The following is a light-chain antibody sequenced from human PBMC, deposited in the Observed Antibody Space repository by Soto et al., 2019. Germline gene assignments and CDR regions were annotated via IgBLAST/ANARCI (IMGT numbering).Light chain of an antibody. Sequence: EIVLTQSPGTLSLSPGERATLSCRASQSVSNNYLACYQQKPGQAPRLLIYGTSTRATGIPDRFSGSGSGTEFTLTINSLQSEDFAVYYCHRYNNWPLTFGGGTKVDIK. CDR2: GTS. V-gene: IGKV3D-15*01. CDR1: QSVSNN. J-gene: IGKJ4*01. CDR3: HRYNNWPLT.